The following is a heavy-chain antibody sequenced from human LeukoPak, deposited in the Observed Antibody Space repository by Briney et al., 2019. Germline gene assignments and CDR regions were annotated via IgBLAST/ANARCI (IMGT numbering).Heavy chain of an antibody. Sequence: SETLSLTCTVSGGSISSGDYYWSWIRQPPGKGLEWIGYIYYSGSTYYNPSLKSRVTISVDTSKNQFSLKLSSVTAADTAVYYCARWREDIVVVPAIAWFDPWGQGTLVTVSS. V-gene: IGHV4-30-4*01. CDR3: ARWREDIVVVPAIAWFDP. CDR2: IYYSGST. CDR1: GGSISSGDYY. J-gene: IGHJ5*02. D-gene: IGHD2-2*01.